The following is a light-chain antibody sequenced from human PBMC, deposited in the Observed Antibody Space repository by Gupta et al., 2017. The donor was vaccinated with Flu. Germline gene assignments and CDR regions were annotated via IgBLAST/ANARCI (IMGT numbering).Light chain of an antibody. V-gene: IGKV3-20*01. CDR3: QQYGSSPQT. CDR1: ESVSSSY. Sequence: GTVSVSPGESHTLSCSASESVSSSYLAWYQQKPGQAPRLLIYGASSRATGIPDRFSGSGSGTDFTLTISRLEPEDFAVYYCQQYGSSPQTFGQGTKVEIK. CDR2: GAS. J-gene: IGKJ1*01.